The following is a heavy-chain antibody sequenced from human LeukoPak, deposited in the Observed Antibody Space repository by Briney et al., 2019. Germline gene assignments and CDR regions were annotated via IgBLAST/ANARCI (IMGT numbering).Heavy chain of an antibody. CDR3: ARDSFLYSSSWFVFWGAFDI. CDR1: GFTFSSYG. V-gene: IGHV3-33*01. CDR2: IWYDGSNK. Sequence: GGSLRLSCAASGFTFSSYGMHWVRQAPGKGLEWVAVIWYDGSNKYYADSVKGRFTISRDNSKNTLYLQMNGLRAEDTAVYYCARDSFLYSSSWFVFWGAFDIWGQGTMVTVSS. J-gene: IGHJ3*02. D-gene: IGHD6-13*01.